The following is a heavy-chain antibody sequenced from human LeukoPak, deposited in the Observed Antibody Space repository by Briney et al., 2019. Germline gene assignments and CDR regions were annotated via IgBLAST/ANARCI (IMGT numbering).Heavy chain of an antibody. CDR1: GFTFGDYA. Sequence: GGSLRLSCTASGFTFGDYAMSWFRQAPGKWLEWVGFIRSKAYGGTTEYAASVKGRFTISRDDSKSIAYLQMNSLKTEDTAVYYCTRDYDSSGYRSGNRVFAFDYWGQGTLVTVSS. D-gene: IGHD3-22*01. J-gene: IGHJ4*02. CDR2: IRSKAYGGTT. V-gene: IGHV3-49*03. CDR3: TRDYDSSGYRSGNRVFAFDY.